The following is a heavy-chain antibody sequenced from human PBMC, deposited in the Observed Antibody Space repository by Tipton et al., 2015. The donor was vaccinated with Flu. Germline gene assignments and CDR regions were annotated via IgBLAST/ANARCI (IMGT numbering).Heavy chain of an antibody. D-gene: IGHD1-26*01. CDR3: ASYDPPYYLSS. J-gene: IGHJ4*02. Sequence: TLSLTCAVSDGAVPSGSYYWTWVRQHPEKGLEWIDHIDYSGTPEYNPSLRSRVSISLDTSKNQFFLRLRSMTAADTAIYYCASYDPPYYLSSWCQGTLVTVSS. CDR1: DGAVPSGSYY. V-gene: IGHV4-31*11. CDR2: IDYSGTP.